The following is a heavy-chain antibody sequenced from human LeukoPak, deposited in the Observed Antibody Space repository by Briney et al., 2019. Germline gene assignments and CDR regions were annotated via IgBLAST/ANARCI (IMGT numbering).Heavy chain of an antibody. Sequence: GGTLRLSCAASGFTFSSYGMSWVRQAPGKGLEWVSAISGSGGSTYYADSVKGRFTISRDNSKNTLYLQMNSLRAEDTAVYYCAKDRALRYFDWSFDYWGQGTLVTVSS. J-gene: IGHJ4*02. CDR2: ISGSGGST. V-gene: IGHV3-23*01. D-gene: IGHD3-9*01. CDR3: AKDRALRYFDWSFDY. CDR1: GFTFSSYG.